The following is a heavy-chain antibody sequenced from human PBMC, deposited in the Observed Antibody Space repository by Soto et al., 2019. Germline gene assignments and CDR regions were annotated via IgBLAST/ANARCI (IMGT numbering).Heavy chain of an antibody. J-gene: IGHJ3*02. Sequence: PGGSLRLSCAASGFTFSSYAMHWVRQAPGKGLEWVAVISYDGSNKYYADSVKGRFTISRDNSKNTLYLQMNSLRAEDTAVYYCARAGYYGSGSYGDAFDIWGQGTTVTVSS. V-gene: IGHV3-30-3*01. CDR1: GFTFSSYA. CDR2: ISYDGSNK. D-gene: IGHD3-10*01. CDR3: ARAGYYGSGSYGDAFDI.